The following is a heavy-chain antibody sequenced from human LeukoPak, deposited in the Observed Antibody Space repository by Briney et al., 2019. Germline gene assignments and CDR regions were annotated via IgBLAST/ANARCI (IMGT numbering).Heavy chain of an antibody. CDR3: ARLKMGAYFDL. CDR2: IFYTGDT. J-gene: IGHJ2*01. Sequence: PSETLSLTCPVSAGSITTYYWSWIRQPPGKGLEWVGYIFYTGDTSFSPSLKSRVTISLDTSENQFSLKLSSVTAADTAVYYCARLKMGAYFDLWGRGTLVTVSS. D-gene: IGHD3-16*01. CDR1: AGSITTYY. V-gene: IGHV4-59*08.